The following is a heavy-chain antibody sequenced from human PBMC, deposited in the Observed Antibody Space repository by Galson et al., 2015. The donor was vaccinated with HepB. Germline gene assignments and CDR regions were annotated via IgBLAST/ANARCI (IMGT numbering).Heavy chain of an antibody. V-gene: IGHV3-9*01. CDR3: TKGSIHVGPRAPLRYGVFDI. CDR1: GFTFDDYA. D-gene: IGHD2-8*01. Sequence: SLRLSCAASGFTFDDYAMHWARQAPGKGLQWVSSISWNSGSIDYADSVKGRFTISRDNAKKSLFLQMNSLRAEDTALYYCTKGSIHVGPRAPLRYGVFDIWGQGTMVTVSS. CDR2: ISWNSGSI. J-gene: IGHJ3*02.